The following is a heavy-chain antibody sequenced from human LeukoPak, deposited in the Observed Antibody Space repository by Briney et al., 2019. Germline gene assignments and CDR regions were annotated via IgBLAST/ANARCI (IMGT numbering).Heavy chain of an antibody. CDR1: GGSISGGSYY. J-gene: IGHJ4*02. Sequence: NPSETLSLTCTVSGGSISGGSYYWTWLRQPAGKGLEWIGRVHAGGSTDFNPSLKTRVSISLDTSKSQFTLKVNSVTAEDTAVYYCARGYTYGHGAMFDYWGQGTLVTVSP. D-gene: IGHD5-18*01. V-gene: IGHV4-61*02. CDR3: ARGYTYGHGAMFDY. CDR2: VHAGGST.